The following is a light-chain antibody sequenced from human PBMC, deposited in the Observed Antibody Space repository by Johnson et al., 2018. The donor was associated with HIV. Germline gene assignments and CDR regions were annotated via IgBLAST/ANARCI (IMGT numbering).Light chain of an antibody. J-gene: IGLJ1*01. CDR3: GTWDSSLSAGKV. Sequence: QAVLTQPPSVSAAPGQKVTISCSGSSSNIGNNYVSWYQQLPGTAPTLLIYDNNKRPSGIPDRFSGSKSGTSATLAITGLQTGDAADYYCGTWDSSLSAGKVFGTGTKVTVL. CDR2: DNN. V-gene: IGLV1-51*01. CDR1: SSNIGNNY.